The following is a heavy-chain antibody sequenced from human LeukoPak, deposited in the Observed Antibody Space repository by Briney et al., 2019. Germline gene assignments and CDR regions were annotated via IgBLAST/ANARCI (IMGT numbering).Heavy chain of an antibody. J-gene: IGHJ5*02. V-gene: IGHV5-51*01. Sequence: GESLKISCRGSGYSFTSYWIGWVRQMPGKGLEGMGIIYPGDSDTRYSPSFQGQVTISADKPISTAYLQWSSLKASDTAMYYCARHGHYYGSGSYPYNWFDPWGQGTLVTVSS. CDR1: GYSFTSYW. CDR3: ARHGHYYGSGSYPYNWFDP. CDR2: IYPGDSDT. D-gene: IGHD3-10*01.